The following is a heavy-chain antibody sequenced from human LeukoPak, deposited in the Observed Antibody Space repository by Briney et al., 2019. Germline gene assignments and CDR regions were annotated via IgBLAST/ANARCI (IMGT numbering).Heavy chain of an antibody. D-gene: IGHD2-15*01. CDR3: ATLGYCSGGSCFTLYNWFDP. CDR2: IIPIFGTA. J-gene: IGHJ5*02. CDR1: GGTFSSYA. V-gene: IGHV1-69*06. Sequence: SVKVSCKASGGTFSSYAISWVRQAPGQGLEWMGGIIPIFGTANYAQKFQGRVTMTEDTSTDTAYMELSSLRSEDTAVYYCATLGYCSGGSCFTLYNWFDPWGQGTLVTVSS.